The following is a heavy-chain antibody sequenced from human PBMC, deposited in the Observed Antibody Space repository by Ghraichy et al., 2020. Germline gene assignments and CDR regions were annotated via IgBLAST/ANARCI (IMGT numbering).Heavy chain of an antibody. CDR3: ARETGVP. Sequence: GGSLRLSCAASGFTFSNNAMHWVRQAPGKGLEWVAVIWYDGRNKYHADSVKGRFTISRDNSKNTLYLQMNSLRAEDTAVYYCARETGVPWGQGTLVTVSS. V-gene: IGHV3-33*01. CDR2: IWYDGRNK. J-gene: IGHJ5*02. D-gene: IGHD7-27*01. CDR1: GFTFSNNA.